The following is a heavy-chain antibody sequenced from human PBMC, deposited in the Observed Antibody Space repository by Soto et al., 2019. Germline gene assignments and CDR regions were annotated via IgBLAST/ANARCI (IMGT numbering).Heavy chain of an antibody. D-gene: IGHD3-3*01. CDR1: GFTFSSSA. CDR2: ISYDGSNK. V-gene: IGHV3-30-3*01. Sequence: QVQLVESGGGVVQPGRSLRLSCAASGFTFSSSAMHWVRQAPGKGLEWVAVISYDGSNKYYADSVKGRFTISKDNSKNRLYLQMKSMRAEDTAVYYCARDKRDLRFLEWSYYFDYWGQGTLVTVSS. CDR3: ARDKRDLRFLEWSYYFDY. J-gene: IGHJ4*02.